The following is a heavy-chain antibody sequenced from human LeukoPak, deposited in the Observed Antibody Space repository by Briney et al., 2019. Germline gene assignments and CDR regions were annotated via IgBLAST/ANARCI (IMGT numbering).Heavy chain of an antibody. CDR3: ARTAGSGSYYPLDY. CDR2: IYYSGST. D-gene: IGHD3-10*01. CDR1: GGSISSYC. J-gene: IGHJ4*02. V-gene: IGHV4-59*01. Sequence: SETLSLTCTVSGGSISSYCWSWIRQPPGKGLEWIGYIYYSGSTNYNPSLKSRVTISVDTSKNQFSLKLSSVTAADTAVYYCARTAGSGSYYPLDYWGQGTLVTVSS.